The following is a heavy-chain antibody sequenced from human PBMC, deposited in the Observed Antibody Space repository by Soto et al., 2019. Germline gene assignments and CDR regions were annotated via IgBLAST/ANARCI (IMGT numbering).Heavy chain of an antibody. CDR2: INHSGST. Sequence: QVQLHQWGAGLLKSSETLSLTCAFYGGSFTDYFWSWIRQPPGKGLEWIGEINHSGSTDHNPSLKSRVTISVDTSKTQFSLRLTSVTAADTAVYYCARANYYFGSGSYFRNNWFDPWGQGTLVTVSS. V-gene: IGHV4-34*01. CDR1: GGSFTDYF. J-gene: IGHJ5*02. CDR3: ARANYYFGSGSYFRNNWFDP. D-gene: IGHD3-10*01.